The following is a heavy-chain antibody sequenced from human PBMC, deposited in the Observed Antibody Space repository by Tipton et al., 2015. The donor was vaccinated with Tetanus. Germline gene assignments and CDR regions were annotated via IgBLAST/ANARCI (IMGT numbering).Heavy chain of an antibody. J-gene: IGHJ6*02. CDR2: IYYSGST. D-gene: IGHD5-18*01. CDR3: ARDNRDTAMVEAYYYGMDV. V-gene: IGHV4-59*01. Sequence: GLVKPSETLSLTCTVSGGSISSYYWSWIRQPPGKGLEWIGYIYYSGSTNYNPSLKSRVTISVDTSKNQFSLKLSSVTAADTAVYYCARDNRDTAMVEAYYYGMDVWGQGTTVTVSS. CDR1: GGSISSYY.